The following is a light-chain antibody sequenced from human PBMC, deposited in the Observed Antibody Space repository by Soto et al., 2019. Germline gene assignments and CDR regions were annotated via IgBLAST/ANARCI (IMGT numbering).Light chain of an antibody. CDR3: QQYGSSPHT. V-gene: IGKV3-20*01. J-gene: IGKJ4*01. CDR1: QSVNSNY. Sequence: EIVLTQSPGTLSLSPGERATLSCRASQSVNSNYLAWYQQTPGQAPRLLIYVASSRATGIPDRFSGSGSGTDFTLTISRLEPEDFAVYYCQQYGSSPHTFGGGTKVEIK. CDR2: VAS.